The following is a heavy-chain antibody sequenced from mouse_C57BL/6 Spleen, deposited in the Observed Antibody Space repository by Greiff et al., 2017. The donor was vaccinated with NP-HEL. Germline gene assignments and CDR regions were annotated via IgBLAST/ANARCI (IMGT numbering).Heavy chain of an antibody. D-gene: IGHD1-1*01. Sequence: QVQLQQPGAELVRPGTSVKLSCKASGYTFTSYWMHWVKQRPGQGLEWIGVIDPSDSYTNSNQKFKGKATLTVDTSSSTAYMQLSSLTSEDSAVYYCAREGYYGSSRFAYWGQGTLVTVSA. J-gene: IGHJ3*01. CDR3: AREGYYGSSRFAY. CDR1: GYTFTSYW. CDR2: IDPSDSYT. V-gene: IGHV1-59*01.